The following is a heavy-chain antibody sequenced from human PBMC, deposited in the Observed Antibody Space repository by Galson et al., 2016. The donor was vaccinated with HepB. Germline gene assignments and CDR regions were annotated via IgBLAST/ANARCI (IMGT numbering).Heavy chain of an antibody. CDR3: AKHGLRFTVTTGALDY. Sequence: SLRLSCAASGFTFSSYAMNWVRQAPGKGLEWVSGISGSGSSTYDADSVKGRFTISRDNSKNTLYLQMNSLRAEDTAVYYCAKHGLRFTVTTGALDYWGQGTLVTVSS. J-gene: IGHJ4*02. D-gene: IGHD4-17*01. CDR2: ISGSGSST. V-gene: IGHV3-23*01. CDR1: GFTFSSYA.